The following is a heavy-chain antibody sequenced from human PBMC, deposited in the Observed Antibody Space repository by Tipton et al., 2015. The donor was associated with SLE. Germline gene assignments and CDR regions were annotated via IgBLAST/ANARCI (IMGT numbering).Heavy chain of an antibody. CDR2: MNPHSGNT. CDR1: GYTFPNND. V-gene: IGHV1-8*01. CDR3: ARMEYNYGHDY. D-gene: IGHD5-18*01. J-gene: IGHJ4*02. Sequence: QSGPEVKKPGASVKVSCKASGYTFPNNDINWVRQATGQGLEWMGWMNPHSGNTGYAQKFQGRVTMTRNTSIITAYLELSSLTSDDTAVYCCARMEYNYGHDYGGQGTLVTAAS.